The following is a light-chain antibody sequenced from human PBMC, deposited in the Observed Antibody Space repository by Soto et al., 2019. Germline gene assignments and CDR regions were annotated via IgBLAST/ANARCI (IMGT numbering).Light chain of an antibody. V-gene: IGLV2-8*01. CDR3: LSYAASNTYV. CDR1: SSDVGGYNY. Sequence: QLVLTQPPSASGSPGQSVTISCTGTSSDVGGYNYVSWYLQHPGKAPKLMIYEVTKRPSGVPDRFTGSKSGNTASLTVSGLQAEDEADYYCLSYAASNTYVFGTGTKLTVL. J-gene: IGLJ1*01. CDR2: EVT.